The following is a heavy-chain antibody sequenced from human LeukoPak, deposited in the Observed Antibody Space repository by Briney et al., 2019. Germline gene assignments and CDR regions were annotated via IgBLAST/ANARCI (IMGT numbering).Heavy chain of an antibody. CDR3: ASVFDY. CDR2: INHDGTGT. CDR1: GFTFSSYA. J-gene: IGHJ4*02. Sequence: GGSLRLSCAASGFTFSSYAMHWVRQAPGKGLVWVSGINHDGTGTYYADSVKGRFTTSRDNAKNTLYLQMNSPSADDTAVYYGASVFDYWGQGFLVTVSS. V-gene: IGHV3-74*01.